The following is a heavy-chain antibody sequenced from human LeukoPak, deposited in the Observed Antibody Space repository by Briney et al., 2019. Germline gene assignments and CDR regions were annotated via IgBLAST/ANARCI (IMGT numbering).Heavy chain of an antibody. CDR2: VYDTDTT. Sequence: PSETLSLICSVSGGSIISYYWTWTRHPPGKGLEWIGYVYDTDTTNYNPSLQSRVTISLDTSNYQFSLTLTSITAADTAVYFCARDLGMADFDYWGQGTLVTVSS. J-gene: IGHJ4*02. V-gene: IGHV4-59*01. D-gene: IGHD6-13*01. CDR1: GGSIISYY. CDR3: ARDLGMADFDY.